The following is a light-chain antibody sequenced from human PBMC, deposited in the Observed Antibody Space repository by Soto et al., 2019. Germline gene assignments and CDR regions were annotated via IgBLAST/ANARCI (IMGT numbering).Light chain of an antibody. J-gene: IGKJ1*01. CDR1: QSVSSSY. CDR3: QQDNNWPPWT. Sequence: EIVLTQSPGTLSLSPGARATLSCRASQSVSSSYLAWYQRKPGQAPRLLIYGASSRATGIPDRFSGSGSGTDFNLTISRLEPEDFAVYYCQQDNNWPPWTFGQGTKVYIK. CDR2: GAS. V-gene: IGKV3-20*01.